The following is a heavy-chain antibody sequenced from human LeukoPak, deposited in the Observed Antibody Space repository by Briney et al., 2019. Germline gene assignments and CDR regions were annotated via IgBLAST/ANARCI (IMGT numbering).Heavy chain of an antibody. V-gene: IGHV3-33*01. Sequence: GGSLRLSCAASGFTIGTYAIHWVRQAPGKGLEWVAVIWYDGSEQYYADSVKGRFIISRDNSKSTSDLQMNSLRAEDTAVYYCAREGDSRWGELSPWGQGTLVTVSA. CDR3: AREGDSRWGELSP. D-gene: IGHD3-16*02. CDR2: IWYDGSEQ. J-gene: IGHJ1*01. CDR1: GFTIGTYA.